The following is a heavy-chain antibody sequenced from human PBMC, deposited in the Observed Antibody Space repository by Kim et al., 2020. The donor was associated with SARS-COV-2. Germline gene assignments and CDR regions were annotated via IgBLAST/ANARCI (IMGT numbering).Heavy chain of an antibody. Sequence: SETLSLTCTVSGGSISSSSYYWGWIRQPPGKGLEWIGSIYYSGSTYYNPSLKSRVTISVDTSKNQFSLKLSSVTAADTAVYYCARQSRFGVVVAAPYYFDSWGQGTLVTVSS. CDR2: IYYSGST. CDR3: ARQSRFGVVVAAPYYFDS. CDR1: GGSISSSSYY. V-gene: IGHV4-39*01. J-gene: IGHJ4*02. D-gene: IGHD2-15*01.